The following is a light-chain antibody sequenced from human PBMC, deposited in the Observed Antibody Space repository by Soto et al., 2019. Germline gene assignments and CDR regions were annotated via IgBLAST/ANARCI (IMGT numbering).Light chain of an antibody. Sequence: EIVMTQSPATLSVSPGERATLSCRASQSVSSNLAWYQQKPGQAPRLLIYGASTRATGIPARFSGSGSGTEFTLTISSLQSEDSAVYYCQQYNKWPSITFGQGTRLEIK. CDR2: GAS. CDR1: QSVSSN. CDR3: QQYNKWPSIT. J-gene: IGKJ5*01. V-gene: IGKV3-15*01.